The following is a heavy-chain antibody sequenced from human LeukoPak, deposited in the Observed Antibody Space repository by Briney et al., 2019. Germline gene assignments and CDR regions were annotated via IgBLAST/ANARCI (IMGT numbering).Heavy chain of an antibody. D-gene: IGHD2-15*01. CDR1: GYTFTSYD. J-gene: IGHJ5*02. CDR2: INPNSGNT. Sequence: ASVKVSCKASGYTFTSYDINWVRQASGQGLEWMACINPNSGNTASAQKFQGRVTMTTNTSISTAYMELTGLRSEDTAMYFCARKGLLGSGKPWFDPWGQGTLVTVSS. V-gene: IGHV1-8*01. CDR3: ARKGLLGSGKPWFDP.